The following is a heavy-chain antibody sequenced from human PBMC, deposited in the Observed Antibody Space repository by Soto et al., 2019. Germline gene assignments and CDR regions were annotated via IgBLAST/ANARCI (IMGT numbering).Heavy chain of an antibody. V-gene: IGHV4-59*01. CDR2: IYYTGTT. D-gene: IGHD3-9*01. Sequence: SETLSLTCSVSGGSISNYYWSWIRQPPGKGLEWIGYIYYTGTTNYNPSLKSRVTISVDTSKNQFSLRLSSVTAADTAVYYCGRTYYDRGFDHWGQGTLVTVSS. CDR1: GGSISNYY. J-gene: IGHJ5*02. CDR3: GRTYYDRGFDH.